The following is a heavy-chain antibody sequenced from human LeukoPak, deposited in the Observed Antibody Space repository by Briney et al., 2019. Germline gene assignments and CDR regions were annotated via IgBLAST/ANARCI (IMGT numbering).Heavy chain of an antibody. D-gene: IGHD5-12*01. Sequence: SETLSLTCTVSGGSISSNTYYWGWIRQPPGKGLEWIGSIYYSGSTYYNPSLKSRVTISVDTSKNQFSLKLSSVTAADTAVYYCARVRLSGYDRVRYFDYWGQGTLVTVSS. CDR3: ARVRLSGYDRVRYFDY. J-gene: IGHJ4*02. V-gene: IGHV4-39*07. CDR2: IYYSGST. CDR1: GGSISSNTYY.